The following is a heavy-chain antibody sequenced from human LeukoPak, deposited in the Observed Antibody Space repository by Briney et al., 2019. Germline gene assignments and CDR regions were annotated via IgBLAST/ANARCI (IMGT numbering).Heavy chain of an antibody. V-gene: IGHV4-38-2*01. CDR1: GYSISSGYY. CDR3: ARLRREVGAARSYLDY. D-gene: IGHD2-15*01. J-gene: IGHJ4*02. CDR2: IYHSGST. Sequence: PSETLSLTCAVSGYSISSGYYWGWIRQPPGKGLEWIGSIYHSGSTYYNPSLKSRVTISVDTSKNQFSLKLSSVTAADTAVYYCARLRREVGAARSYLDYWGQGTLVTVSS.